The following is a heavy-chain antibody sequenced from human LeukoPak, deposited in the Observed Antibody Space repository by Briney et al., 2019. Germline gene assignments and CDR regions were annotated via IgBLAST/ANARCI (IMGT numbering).Heavy chain of an antibody. D-gene: IGHD1-26*01. CDR2: ISSSSSYI. V-gene: IGHV3-21*01. CDR1: GFTFSSYS. CDR3: ARLVHSGSRPDAFYI. Sequence: GGSLRLSCAASGFTFSSYSMNWVRQAPGKGLEWVSSISSSSSYIYYADSVKGRFTISRDNAKNSLYLQMNSLRAEDTAVYYCARLVHSGSRPDAFYIWGPGTIVTVSS. J-gene: IGHJ3*02.